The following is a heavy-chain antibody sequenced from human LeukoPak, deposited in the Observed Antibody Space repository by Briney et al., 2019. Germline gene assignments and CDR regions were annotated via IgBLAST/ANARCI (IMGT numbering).Heavy chain of an antibody. V-gene: IGHV4-59*08. J-gene: IGHJ6*02. CDR1: GGSISSYY. CDR3: ARSHFINYYYYGMDV. Sequence: PSETLSLTCTVSGGSISSYYWSWIRQPTGNGLEWIGYIYYSGSTNYNPSLKSRVTISVDTSKNQFSLKLSSVTAADTAVYYCARSHFINYYYYGMDVWGQGTTVTVSS. CDR2: IYYSGST. D-gene: IGHD3-3*02.